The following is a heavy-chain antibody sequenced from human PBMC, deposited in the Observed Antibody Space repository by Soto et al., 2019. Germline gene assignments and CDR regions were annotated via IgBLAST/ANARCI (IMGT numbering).Heavy chain of an antibody. CDR2: LLSDGSNQ. V-gene: IGHV3-33*01. CDR1: GFTFSKYV. J-gene: IGHJ4*02. CDR3: ARESYVDYVNDH. Sequence: QVQLVETGGGVVQPGRSLRLSCAASGFTFSKYVMHWVRQVPGKGLEWVAVLLSDGSNQRYADSVKGRFTISRDNSKNTLYLQMNSLRAEDTAMYYCARESYVDYVNDHWCQGTLVTVSS. D-gene: IGHD3-16*01.